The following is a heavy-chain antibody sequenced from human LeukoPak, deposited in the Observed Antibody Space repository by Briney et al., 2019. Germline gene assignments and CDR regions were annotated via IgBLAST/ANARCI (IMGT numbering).Heavy chain of an antibody. D-gene: IGHD2-15*01. CDR2: IYSGGST. CDR3: ASEASGPYYFDY. Sequence: GGSLRLSCAASGFTVSSNYMSWVRQAPGKGLEWVSVIYSGGSTYYADSVKGRFTISRDNSKNTLYLQMNSLRAEDTAEYYCASEASGPYYFDYWGQGTLVTVSS. V-gene: IGHV3-66*01. CDR1: GFTVSSNY. J-gene: IGHJ4*02.